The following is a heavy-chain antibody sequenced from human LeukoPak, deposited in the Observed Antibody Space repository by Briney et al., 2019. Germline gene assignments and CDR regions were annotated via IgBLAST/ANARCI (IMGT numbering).Heavy chain of an antibody. D-gene: IGHD4-17*01. CDR1: GFTFSSYA. Sequence: PGRSLRLSCAASGFTFSSYAMPWVREAPGQGLECVVVISYYGSHKYYADYVKGRFTISRDNSKNTLYLQMNSLRAEDTAVYYCARDFSGDYGFDYLGQGTLVNVSS. CDR3: ARDFSGDYGFDY. V-gene: IGHV3-30*04. J-gene: IGHJ4*02. CDR2: ISYYGSHK.